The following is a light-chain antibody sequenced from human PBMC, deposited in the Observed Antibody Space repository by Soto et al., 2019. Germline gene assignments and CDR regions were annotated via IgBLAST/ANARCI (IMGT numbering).Light chain of an antibody. V-gene: IGKV2D-29*01. CDR3: MQSTQLPPT. CDR2: EVS. CDR1: QSLLHITGETF. Sequence: GLTQTPLSRSVTPGQPASISCKSSQSLLHITGETFLFWYLQKPGQAPQLLIYEVSTRVSGVPDRFSGSGSGTDFTLEISRVETDDVGIYYCMQSTQLPPTFGQGTRLEIK. J-gene: IGKJ5*01.